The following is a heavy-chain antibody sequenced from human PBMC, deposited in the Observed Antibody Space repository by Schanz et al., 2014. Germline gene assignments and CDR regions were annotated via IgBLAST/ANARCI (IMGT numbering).Heavy chain of an antibody. CDR1: GFTFSNHA. Sequence: VQLVESGGGLVQPGGSLRLSCAASGFTFSNHAMTWVRQAPGKGLEWVSGISGSGGSTYDADSVKGRFTISRDNSKNTLYLQMNSLRAEDTAVYYCAKDHAGSDILTALGNWGQGTLVTVSS. CDR3: AKDHAGSDILTALGN. D-gene: IGHD3-9*01. CDR2: ISGSGGST. J-gene: IGHJ4*02. V-gene: IGHV3-23*04.